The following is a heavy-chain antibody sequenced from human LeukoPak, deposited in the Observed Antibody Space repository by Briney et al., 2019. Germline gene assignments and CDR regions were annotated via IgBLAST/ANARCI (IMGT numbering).Heavy chain of an antibody. D-gene: IGHD6-19*01. V-gene: IGHV3-30*18. CDR1: GFTFSSYG. J-gene: IGHJ4*02. CDR2: ISYDGSNK. CDR3: AKGRIAVAGNNYFDY. Sequence: GGSLRLSCAASGFTFSSYGMHWVRRAPGKGLEWVAVISYDGSNKYYADSVKGRFTISRDNSKNTLYLQMNSLRAEDTAVYYCAKGRIAVAGNNYFDYWGQGTLVTVSS.